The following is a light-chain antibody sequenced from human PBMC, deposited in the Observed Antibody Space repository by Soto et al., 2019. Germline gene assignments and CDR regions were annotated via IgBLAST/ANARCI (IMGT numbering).Light chain of an antibody. J-gene: IGKJ1*01. CDR2: AAS. CDR1: QGISSY. V-gene: IGKV1-8*01. Sequence: AIRMTQSPSSFSASTGDRVTITCRASQGISSYLAWYQQKPGKAPKLLIYAASTLQSGVPSRFSGSGSGTEFTLTSSCLQSEDFATYYCQQYYSYPPKFGQGTKVEIK. CDR3: QQYYSYPPK.